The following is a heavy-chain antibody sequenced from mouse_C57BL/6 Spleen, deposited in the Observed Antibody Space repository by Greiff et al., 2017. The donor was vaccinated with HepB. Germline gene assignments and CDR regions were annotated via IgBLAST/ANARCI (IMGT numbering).Heavy chain of an antibody. J-gene: IGHJ1*03. V-gene: IGHV1-80*01. CDR1: GYAFSSYW. D-gene: IGHD1-1*01. CDR2: LYPGDGDT. Sequence: QVQLQQSGAELVKPGASVKISCKASGYAFSSYWMNWVTQRPGKGLEWIGQLYPGDGDTNYHGKFKGKATLTADKSSSTAYMQLSSLTAEDSAVYFGARGAVGYFDVWGTGTTVTVSS. CDR3: ARGAVGYFDV.